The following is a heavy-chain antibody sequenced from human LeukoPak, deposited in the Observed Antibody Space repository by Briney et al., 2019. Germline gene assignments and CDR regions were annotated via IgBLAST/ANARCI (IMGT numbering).Heavy chain of an antibody. CDR1: GDSMSSYY. J-gene: IGHJ3*02. CDR3: AGAYCGGDCYSGRAFDI. CDR2: VYHSGST. D-gene: IGHD2-21*02. V-gene: IGHV4-59*12. Sequence: SETLSLTCTVSGDSMSSYYWSWIRQPPGKGLEWIGEVYHSGSTNYYPSLKSRVTISIEKSKNQFSLKLSSVTAADTAVYYCAGAYCGGDCYSGRAFDIWGQGTMVTVSS.